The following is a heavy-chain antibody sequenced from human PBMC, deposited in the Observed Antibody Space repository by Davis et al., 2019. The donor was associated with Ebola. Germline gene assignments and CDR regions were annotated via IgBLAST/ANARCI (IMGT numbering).Heavy chain of an antibody. D-gene: IGHD4-17*01. CDR3: ARAFHDYGDYGRRFDY. CDR2: IIPIFGTA. J-gene: IGHJ4*02. Sequence: SVKVSCKASGCTFSSYAISWVRQAPGQGLEWMGGIIPIFGTANYAQKFQGRVTITADESTSTAYMELSSLRSEDTAVYYCARAFHDYGDYGRRFDYWGQGTLVTVSS. CDR1: GCTFSSYA. V-gene: IGHV1-69*13.